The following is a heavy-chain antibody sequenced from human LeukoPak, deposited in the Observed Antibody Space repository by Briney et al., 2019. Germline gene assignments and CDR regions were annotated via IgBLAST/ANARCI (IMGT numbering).Heavy chain of an antibody. CDR3: ARDRPQLVLLDY. D-gene: IGHD6-13*01. V-gene: IGHV4-4*07. J-gene: IGHJ4*02. CDR1: GGSISSYY. CDR2: IYTSGST. Sequence: SSETLSLTCTVSGGSISSYYWSWIRQPAGKGLEWIGRIYTSGSTNYNPSLKGRVTMSVDTSKNQFSLKLSSVTAADTAVYYCARDRPQLVLLDYWGQGTLVTVSS.